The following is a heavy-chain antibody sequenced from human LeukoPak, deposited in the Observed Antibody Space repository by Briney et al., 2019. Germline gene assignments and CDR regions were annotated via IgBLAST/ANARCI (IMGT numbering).Heavy chain of an antibody. Sequence: ASVAVSCKSSGYTFTSYGISWVRQAPGQGLEWMGWINPNSDRTNYAQTFQGRFPMTRDTSISTAYMELSRLRSDDTAVYYGARGAVRGEYNWFDPWGQGTLVTVSS. CDR1: GYTFTSYG. D-gene: IGHD3-10*01. CDR2: INPNSDRT. CDR3: ARGAVRGEYNWFDP. J-gene: IGHJ5*02. V-gene: IGHV1-2*02.